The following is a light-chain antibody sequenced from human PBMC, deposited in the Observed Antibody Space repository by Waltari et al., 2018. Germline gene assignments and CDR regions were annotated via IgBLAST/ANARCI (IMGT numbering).Light chain of an antibody. Sequence: QSVLAQPPSVSGAPGQRVTVSCTGNSSNIGAGYDVHWYQQLPGTDPKLLIYAYTNRRSRVPHRFSGSKSGSSASPASTGLQAADEADYYCQSYDSSLGGYVFGTGTKVTVL. CDR1: SSNIGAGYD. CDR3: QSYDSSLGGYV. CDR2: AYT. J-gene: IGLJ1*01. V-gene: IGLV1-40*01.